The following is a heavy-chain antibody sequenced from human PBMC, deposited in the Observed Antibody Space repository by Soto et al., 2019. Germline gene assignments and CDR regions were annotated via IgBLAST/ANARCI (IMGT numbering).Heavy chain of an antibody. CDR1: GGSVSSGSYY. CDR2: IYYSGST. J-gene: IGHJ6*02. V-gene: IGHV4-61*01. D-gene: IGHD1-26*01. CDR3: ASDRGYSGSCYVYYGTDV. Sequence: QVQLQESGPGVVKPSETLSLTCTVSGGSVSSGSYYWSRIRQPPGKGLEWIGYIYYSGSTNYNPSLKSRVTISVDTSKNQFALTLSSVTAADTAVYYCASDRGYSGSCYVYYGTDVWCQGTTLTVSS.